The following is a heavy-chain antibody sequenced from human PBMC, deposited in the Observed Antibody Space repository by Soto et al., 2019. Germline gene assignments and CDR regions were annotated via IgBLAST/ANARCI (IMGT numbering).Heavy chain of an antibody. J-gene: IGHJ6*02. CDR1: GFTFSSYA. CDR2: LSGSGGST. V-gene: IGHV3-23*01. Sequence: EVQLLEAGGGLVQPGGSLRLSCAASGFTFSSYAMTWVRQAPGKGLEWVSTLSGSGGSTYYAASVKGRFTISRDNSKDTLYLEMNSLRGEDTAVYFCAKQQGPGTPYYYAMDVWGQGTAVTVSS. CDR3: AKQQGPGTPYYYAMDV. D-gene: IGHD1-1*01.